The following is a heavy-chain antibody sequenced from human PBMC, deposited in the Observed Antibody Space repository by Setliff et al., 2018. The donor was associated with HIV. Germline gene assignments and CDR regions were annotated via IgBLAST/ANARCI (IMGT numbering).Heavy chain of an antibody. CDR2: IHQSGTA. D-gene: IGHD1-26*01. CDR1: GVSVNNDDDY. J-gene: IGHJ4*01. Sequence: TSETLSLTCAVSGVSVNNDDDYWGWIRQPPGKGLEWIAIIHQSGTAHKRPSLKSRVTISIDTSENLFSLKLSGVTAADTAIYHCARQVGEGKWYLDSWGHGTLVTVSS. V-gene: IGHV4-39*01. CDR3: ARQVGEGKWYLDS.